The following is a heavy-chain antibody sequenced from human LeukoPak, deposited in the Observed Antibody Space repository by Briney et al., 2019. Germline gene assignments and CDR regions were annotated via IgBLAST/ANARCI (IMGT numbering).Heavy chain of an antibody. CDR1: GFTFSSYE. Sequence: GGSLRLSCAASGFTFSSYEMNWVRQAPGKGLEWVSYISSGSTIYYADSVKGRFTISRDNAKNSLYLQMNSLRAEDTAVYYCARVIAAFDYWGQGTLVTVSS. CDR3: ARVIAAFDY. D-gene: IGHD6-13*01. J-gene: IGHJ4*02. CDR2: ISSGSTI. V-gene: IGHV3-48*03.